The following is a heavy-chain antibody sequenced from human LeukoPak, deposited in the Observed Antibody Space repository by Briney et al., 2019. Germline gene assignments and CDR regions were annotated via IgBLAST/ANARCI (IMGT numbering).Heavy chain of an antibody. D-gene: IGHD3-3*01. CDR1: GSTFNSYW. CDR3: ARSWYYDFWTGYYYYYYYVNV. Sequence: GGSLRLSCAASGSTFNSYWMSWVRQAPGKGLEWVANIRQDGSEKYYVDSVKGRFTISRDNAKNSLYLQMSSLRAEDTAVYCCARSWYYDFWTGYYYYYYYVNVWGKGTTVTVSS. V-gene: IGHV3-7*01. CDR2: IRQDGSEK. J-gene: IGHJ6*03.